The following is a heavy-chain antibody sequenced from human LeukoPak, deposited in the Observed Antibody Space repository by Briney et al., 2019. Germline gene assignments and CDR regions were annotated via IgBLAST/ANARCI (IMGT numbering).Heavy chain of an antibody. J-gene: IGHJ4*02. CDR2: IYRSGST. Sequence: PSETLSLTCTVSGYSISSGYYWVWIRRPPGKGLEWIGSIYRSGSTNYNPSLKSRVTISVDTSKNQFSLKVSSVTAADTAVYYRARVDSTYGYAGGNYFDSWGQGTLVTVSS. CDR1: GYSISSGYY. D-gene: IGHD5-18*01. V-gene: IGHV4-38-2*02. CDR3: ARVDSTYGYAGGNYFDS.